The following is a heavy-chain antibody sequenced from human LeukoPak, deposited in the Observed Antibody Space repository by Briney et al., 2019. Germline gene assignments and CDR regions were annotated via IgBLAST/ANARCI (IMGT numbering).Heavy chain of an antibody. D-gene: IGHD6-13*01. CDR3: TRLGYSSSWYDLYYYYYYMDV. CDR1: GFTFSGSA. Sequence: GGSLRLSCAASGFTFSGSAMPWVRQASGKGLEWVGRIRSKANSYATAYAASVKGRFTISRDDSKNTAYLQMNSLKTEDTAVYYCTRLGYSSSWYDLYYYYYYMDVWGKGTTVTVSS. V-gene: IGHV3-73*01. CDR2: IRSKANSYAT. J-gene: IGHJ6*03.